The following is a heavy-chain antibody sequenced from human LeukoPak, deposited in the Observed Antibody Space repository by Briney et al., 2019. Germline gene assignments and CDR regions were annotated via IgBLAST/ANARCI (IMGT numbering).Heavy chain of an antibody. J-gene: IGHJ6*03. CDR2: INRSGST. D-gene: IGHD3-3*01. V-gene: IGHV4-34*01. CDR3: ARGGTIWSGYAYYYYYMDV. Sequence: SETLSLTCAVYGGSFSGYYWSWIRQPPGKGLEWIGEINRSGSTNYNPSLKSRVTISVDTSKNQFSLKLSSVTAADTAVYYCARGGTIWSGYAYYYYYMDVWGKGTTVTVSS. CDR1: GGSFSGYY.